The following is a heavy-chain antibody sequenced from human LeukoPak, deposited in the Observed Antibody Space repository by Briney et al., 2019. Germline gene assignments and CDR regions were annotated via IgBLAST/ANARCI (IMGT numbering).Heavy chain of an antibody. J-gene: IGHJ4*02. CDR1: GGSISSYS. D-gene: IGHD6-6*01. CDR3: AIWDSSSSEAYFDY. Sequence: SETLSLTCTVSGGSISSYSWSWIRQPPGKGLEWIGYIYYSGSTNYNPSLKSRVTISVDTSKNQFSLKLSSVTAADTAVYYCAIWDSSSSEAYFDYWGQGTLVTVSS. V-gene: IGHV4-59*08. CDR2: IYYSGST.